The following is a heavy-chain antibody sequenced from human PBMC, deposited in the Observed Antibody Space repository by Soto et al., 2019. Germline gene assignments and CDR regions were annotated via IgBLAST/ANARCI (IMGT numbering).Heavy chain of an antibody. CDR1: GFTFSNYG. Sequence: GGSLRLSCAASGFTFSNYGMHWVRQAPGKGLEWVAVISKDGSTKYDADSVKGRFTISRDNSKNTLYLQMNSLRAEDTAVYYCAKETHSSGYGSYFDYWDPGTLVTVSS. CDR3: AKETHSSGYGSYFDY. J-gene: IGHJ4*02. V-gene: IGHV3-30*18. D-gene: IGHD3-22*01. CDR2: ISKDGSTK.